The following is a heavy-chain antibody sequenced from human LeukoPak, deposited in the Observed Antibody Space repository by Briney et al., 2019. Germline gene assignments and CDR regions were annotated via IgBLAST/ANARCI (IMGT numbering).Heavy chain of an antibody. V-gene: IGHV5-51*01. CDR3: TRPGYSSSWAVDV. J-gene: IGHJ6*04. CDR2: IYPGDSDT. Sequence: PGESLKISCKGSGYSFTSYWIGWVRPMPGKGLEWMGIIYPGDSDTRYSPSFQGQVTISADKSISTAYLQWSSLKASDTAMYYCTRPGYSSSWAVDVWGKGTTVTVSS. CDR1: GYSFTSYW. D-gene: IGHD6-13*01.